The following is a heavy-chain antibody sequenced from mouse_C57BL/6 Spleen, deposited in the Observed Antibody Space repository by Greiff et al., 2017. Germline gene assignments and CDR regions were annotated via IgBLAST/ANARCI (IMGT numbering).Heavy chain of an antibody. V-gene: IGHV1-15*01. CDR2: IDPETGGT. Sequence: VQLQQSGAELVRPGASVTLSCKASGYTFTDYEMHWVKQTPVHGLEWIGAIDPETGGTAYNQKFKGKAILTSDKSSSTAYMELRSLTSEDSAVYYCTRDLITTVVATGDYFDYWGQGTTLTVSS. CDR1: GYTFTDYE. CDR3: TRDLITTVVATGDYFDY. D-gene: IGHD1-1*01. J-gene: IGHJ2*01.